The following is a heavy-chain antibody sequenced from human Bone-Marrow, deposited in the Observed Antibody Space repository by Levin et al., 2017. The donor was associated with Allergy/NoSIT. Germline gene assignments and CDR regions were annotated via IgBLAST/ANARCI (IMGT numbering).Heavy chain of an antibody. CDR1: GFTFSDYY. CDR2: ISSSGSTI. J-gene: IGHJ4*02. Sequence: GESLKISCAASGFTFSDYYMSWIRQAPGKGLEWVSYISSSGSTIYYADSVKGRFTISRDNAKNSLYLQMNSLRAEDTAVYYCARVINTPMIVVGAFDYWGQGTLVTVSS. D-gene: IGHD3-22*01. CDR3: ARVINTPMIVVGAFDY. V-gene: IGHV3-11*01.